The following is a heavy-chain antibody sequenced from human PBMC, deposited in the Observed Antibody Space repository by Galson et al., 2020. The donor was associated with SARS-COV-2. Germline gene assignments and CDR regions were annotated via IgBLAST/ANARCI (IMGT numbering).Heavy chain of an antibody. CDR2: IYPDGSDT. V-gene: IGHV5-51*01. CDR1: GYSFTSYW. J-gene: IGHJ4*02. D-gene: IGHD2-15*01. CDR3: ARQGCRGGTCYLDY. Sequence: GGSLRLSCKGSGYSFTSYWIGWVRQMPGKGLEWKGVIYPDGSDTRYSPSFQGQVTIPADKPISTAYLQWSSLKASDTAIYYCARQGCRGGTCYLDYWGQGTLVTVSS.